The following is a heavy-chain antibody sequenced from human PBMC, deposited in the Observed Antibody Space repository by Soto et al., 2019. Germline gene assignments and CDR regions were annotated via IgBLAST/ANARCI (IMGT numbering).Heavy chain of an antibody. J-gene: IGHJ4*02. CDR1: GFTFSSYA. CDR3: AKDFEVSTFYYYDSSGYIDY. D-gene: IGHD3-22*01. CDR2: ISGSGGST. Sequence: GGSLRFSCAASGFTFSSYAMSWVRQAPGKGLEWVSAISGSGGSTYYADSVKGRFTTSRDNSKNTLYLQMNSLRAEDTAVYYCAKDFEVSTFYYYDSSGYIDYWGQGTLVTVSS. V-gene: IGHV3-23*01.